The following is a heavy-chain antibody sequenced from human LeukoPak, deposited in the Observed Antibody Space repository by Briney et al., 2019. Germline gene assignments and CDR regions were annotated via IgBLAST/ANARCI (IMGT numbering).Heavy chain of an antibody. CDR1: GFTVKTNY. J-gene: IGHJ4*02. Sequence: GGSLRLSCAASGFTVKTNYMNWVRQAPGQGLEWVSIIYSGGSTYYADSVKGRFTISRDNSKNTLYFQMNSLRAEDTAVYYCARGHFVSGSLDYWGQGTLVTVSS. D-gene: IGHD3-10*01. V-gene: IGHV3-66*01. CDR2: IYSGGST. CDR3: ARGHFVSGSLDY.